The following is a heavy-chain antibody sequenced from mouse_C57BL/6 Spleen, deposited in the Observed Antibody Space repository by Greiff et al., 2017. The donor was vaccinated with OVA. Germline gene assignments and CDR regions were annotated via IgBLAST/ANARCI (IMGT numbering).Heavy chain of an antibody. V-gene: IGHV1-64*01. D-gene: IGHD3-2*02. J-gene: IGHJ2*01. Sequence: QVQLKQPGAELVKPGASVKLSCKASGYTFTSYWMHWVKQRPGQGLEWIGMIHPNSGSTNYNEKFKSKATLTVDKSSSTAYMQLSSLTSEDSAVYYCARSRASSGYVNYWGQGTTLTVSS. CDR3: ARSRASSGYVNY. CDR2: IHPNSGST. CDR1: GYTFTSYW.